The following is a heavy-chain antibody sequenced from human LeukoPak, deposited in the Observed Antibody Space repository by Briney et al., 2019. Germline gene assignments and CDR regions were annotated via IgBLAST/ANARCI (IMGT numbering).Heavy chain of an antibody. J-gene: IGHJ4*02. CDR2: LSSNGHST. V-gene: IGHV3-64*01. CDR3: ARVRASSFDALDY. CDR1: GLTFSNYP. Sequence: GGSLTHSCAASGLTFSNYPMHWVRHAPGKGLEYVSSLSSNGHSTYHANSVKGRSTISRDNSKNPLYLQLSSLSGDDIAVPYCARVRASSFDALDYWGQGTLVSVSS. D-gene: IGHD6-13*01.